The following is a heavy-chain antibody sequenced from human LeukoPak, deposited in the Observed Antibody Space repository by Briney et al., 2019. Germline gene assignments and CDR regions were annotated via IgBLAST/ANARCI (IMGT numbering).Heavy chain of an antibody. D-gene: IGHD4-11*01. CDR2: IYPGDSDT. V-gene: IGHV5-51*01. J-gene: IGHJ6*02. Sequence: GESLKISCKGSGYSFTSYWIGWVRQMPGKGLEWMGIIYPGDSDTRYSPSFQGQVTISADKSISTAYLQWSSLKASDTAMYYCARIATVTTTDYYGMGVWGQGTTVTVSS. CDR1: GYSFTSYW. CDR3: ARIATVTTTDYYGMGV.